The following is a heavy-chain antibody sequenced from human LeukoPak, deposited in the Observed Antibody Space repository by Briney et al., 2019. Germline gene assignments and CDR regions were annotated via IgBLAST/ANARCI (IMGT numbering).Heavy chain of an antibody. Sequence: PSETLSLTCTVSGGSISSGGYYWSWIRQHPGKGLEWIGYIYYSGSTYYNPSLKSRVTISVDTSKNQFSLKLSSVTAADTAVYYCARAPGVLRFLEWLLYFDYWGQGTLVTVSS. CDR3: ARAPGVLRFLEWLLYFDY. J-gene: IGHJ4*02. D-gene: IGHD3-3*01. CDR1: GGSISSGGYY. CDR2: IYYSGST. V-gene: IGHV4-31*03.